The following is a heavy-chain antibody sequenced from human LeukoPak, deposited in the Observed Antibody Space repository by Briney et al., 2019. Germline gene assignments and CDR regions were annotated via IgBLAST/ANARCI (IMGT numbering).Heavy chain of an antibody. V-gene: IGHV3-23*01. Sequence: GGSLRLSCAASGFTFSSYAMSWVRQAPGKGLEWVSAISGSGGSTYYADSVKGRFTISRDNSKNTLYLQMNSLRAEDTAIYYCAKGPSSGWYRYWGQGTLVTVSS. D-gene: IGHD6-19*01. CDR1: GFTFSSYA. CDR2: ISGSGGST. J-gene: IGHJ4*02. CDR3: AKGPSSGWYRY.